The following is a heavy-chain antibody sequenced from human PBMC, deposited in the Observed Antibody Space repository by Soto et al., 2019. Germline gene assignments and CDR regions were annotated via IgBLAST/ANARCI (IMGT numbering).Heavy chain of an antibody. CDR2: ISGTGSER. Sequence: EVQLVESGGGLVKPGGSLRFSCATSGFTFISYSMNWVRQAPGKGLEWVSSISGTGSERYYADSVKGRFTISRDNAKNSLDLQLNSLRAEDTAVYYCARGGGYSYGCVDYWGQGALVTVSS. CDR3: ARGGGYSYGCVDY. CDR1: GFTFISYS. D-gene: IGHD5-18*01. J-gene: IGHJ4*02. V-gene: IGHV3-21*01.